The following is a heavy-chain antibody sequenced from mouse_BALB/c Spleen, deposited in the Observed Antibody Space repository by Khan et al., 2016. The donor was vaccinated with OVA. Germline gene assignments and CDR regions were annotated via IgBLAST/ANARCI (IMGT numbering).Heavy chain of an antibody. CDR3: ARDTPYAMDY. J-gene: IGHJ4*01. Sequence: EVELVESGGGLVQPGGSLRLSCATSGFTFTDYYMSWVRQPPGKALEWLGFIRNKANGYTTEYSASVKGRFTISRDNSQSILYLQMNTLGAEDSATYYCARDTPYAMDYWGQGTSVTVSS. V-gene: IGHV7-3*02. CDR2: IRNKANGYTT. CDR1: GFTFTDYY.